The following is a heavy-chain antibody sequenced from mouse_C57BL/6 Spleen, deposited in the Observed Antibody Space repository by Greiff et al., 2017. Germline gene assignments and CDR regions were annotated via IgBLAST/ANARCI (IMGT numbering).Heavy chain of an antibody. CDR3: ARGRGSSRYYYAMDY. Sequence: VQLQQPGAELVKPGASVKMSCKASGYTFTSYWITWVKQRPGQGLAWIGDIYPGSGSTNYNEKFKSKATLTVDTSSSTAYMQLSSLTSEDSAVYYCARGRGSSRYYYAMDYWGQGTSVTVSS. V-gene: IGHV1-55*01. J-gene: IGHJ4*01. CDR2: IYPGSGST. CDR1: GYTFTSYW. D-gene: IGHD1-1*01.